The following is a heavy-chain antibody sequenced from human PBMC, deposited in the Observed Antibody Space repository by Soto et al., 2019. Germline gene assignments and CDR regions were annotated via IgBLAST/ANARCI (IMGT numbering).Heavy chain of an antibody. CDR3: ARDLRGFWCGYSGYFDY. Sequence: SQTLSLTCAISGDSVSSNSTAWNWIRQSPSRGLEWLGRTYYRSKWYNDYAVSVKSRITINPDTSKIQFSLQLNSVTPEDTAVYYCARDLRGFWCGYSGYFDYWGQGTLVTVSS. D-gene: IGHD3-3*01. V-gene: IGHV6-1*01. CDR1: GDSVSSNSTA. J-gene: IGHJ4*02. CDR2: TYYRSKWYN.